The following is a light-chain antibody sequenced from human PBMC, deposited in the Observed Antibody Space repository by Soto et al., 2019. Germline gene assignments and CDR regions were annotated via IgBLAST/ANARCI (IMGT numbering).Light chain of an antibody. V-gene: IGKV1-12*01. CDR3: QQANRFPLS. CDR1: QGISSW. J-gene: IGKJ4*01. CDR2: TAS. Sequence: DIQMTQSPSSVSASVGDRVTITCRASQGISSWLAWYQQKPGKAPNLLIHTASSLQSVVPSTFGGSGSWTDFTPTISSLQPEAFATYYCQQANRFPLSFGGGTKVEIK.